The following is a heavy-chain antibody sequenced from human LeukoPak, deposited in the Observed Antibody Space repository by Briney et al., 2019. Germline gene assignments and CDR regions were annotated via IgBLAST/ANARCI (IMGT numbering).Heavy chain of an antibody. CDR1: GYTFTSYG. CDR3: ARARGYYDSSGYCFDY. D-gene: IGHD3-22*01. CDR2: ISAYNGNT. J-gene: IGHJ4*02. Sequence: ASVKVPCKASGYTFTSYGISWVRQAPGQGLEWMEWISAYNGNTNYAQKLQGRVTMTTDTSTSTAYMELRSLRSDDTAVYHCARARGYYDSSGYCFDYWGQGTLVTVSS. V-gene: IGHV1-18*01.